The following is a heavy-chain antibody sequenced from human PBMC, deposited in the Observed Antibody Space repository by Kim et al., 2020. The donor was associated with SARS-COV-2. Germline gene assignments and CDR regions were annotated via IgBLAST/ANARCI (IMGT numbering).Heavy chain of an antibody. CDR2: IYYSGST. Sequence: SETLSLTCTVSGGTISSYYWSWIQQPPGKGLEWIGNIYYSGSTNYNPSLKSRVTISVDTSKNQFSLKLSSVTAADTAVYYCARDSSPITMIGIWGQGTMVPVSS. J-gene: IGHJ3*02. D-gene: IGHD3-22*01. CDR3: ARDSSPITMIGI. V-gene: IGHV4-59*13. CDR1: GGTISSYY.